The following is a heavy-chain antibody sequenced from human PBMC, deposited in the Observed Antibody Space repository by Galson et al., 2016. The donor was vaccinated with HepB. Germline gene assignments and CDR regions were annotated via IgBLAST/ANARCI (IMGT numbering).Heavy chain of an antibody. CDR1: GFTFSSYW. D-gene: IGHD1-26*01. CDR2: SNSDGSTT. V-gene: IGHV3-74*01. CDR3: VNLGTTRT. J-gene: IGHJ5*02. Sequence: SLRLSCAASGFTFSSYWRHWVRQAPGKGLVWVSRSNSDGSTTHYADSVKGRFTISRDNAKNTLYLQMNNLRAEDTAVYYCVNLGTTRTWGQGTQVTVSS.